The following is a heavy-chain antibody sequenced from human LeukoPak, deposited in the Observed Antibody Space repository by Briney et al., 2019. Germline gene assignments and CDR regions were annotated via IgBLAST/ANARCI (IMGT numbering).Heavy chain of an antibody. D-gene: IGHD5-24*01. CDR2: IYYSGST. V-gene: IGHV4-59*01. J-gene: IGHJ4*02. CDR1: GGPISPYY. CDR3: ARTGDGYNPLPDF. Sequence: SETLSLTCTVSGGPISPYYWSWIRQPPGKGLDWIGYIYYSGSTNYNPSLKSRVTISLDTSKNQFSLKLSSVTAADTAVYYCARTGDGYNPLPDFWGQGTLVTVSS.